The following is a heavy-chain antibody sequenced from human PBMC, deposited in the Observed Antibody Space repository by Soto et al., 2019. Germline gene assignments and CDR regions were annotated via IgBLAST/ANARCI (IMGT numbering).Heavy chain of an antibody. J-gene: IGHJ4*02. V-gene: IGHV1-69*10. D-gene: IGHD3-22*01. CDR3: ARDGQRGSGAPCYQYDSSGYYFDY. CDR1: GGTFSSYA. Sequence: ASVKVSCKASGGTFSSYAISWVRQAPGQGLEWMGGIIPILGIANYAQKFQGRVTITADKSTSQAYMELSSVRSEDTAVYYCARDGQRGSGAPCYQYDSSGYYFDYWGQGNLVTVST. CDR2: IIPILGIA.